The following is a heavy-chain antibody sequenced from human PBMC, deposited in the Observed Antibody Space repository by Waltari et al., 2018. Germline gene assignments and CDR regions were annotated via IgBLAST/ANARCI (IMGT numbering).Heavy chain of an antibody. CDR3: ARSGEMKGTVDY. Sequence: HVQLEQSGAEVKKPGSSVKVSCKASGGTFSTYTVTWVRQDQGQGLGWMGSIIPLLGIAKYAQSLQARLTITVDQSTNTGYMEVNNLRPEDTGVYYCARSGEMKGTVDYWGQGTLVTVSS. V-gene: IGHV1-69*02. J-gene: IGHJ4*02. D-gene: IGHD1-1*01. CDR2: IIPLLGIA. CDR1: GGTFSTYT.